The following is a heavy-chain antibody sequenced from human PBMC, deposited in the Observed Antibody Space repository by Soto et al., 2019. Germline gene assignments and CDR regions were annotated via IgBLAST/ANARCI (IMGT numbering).Heavy chain of an antibody. J-gene: IGHJ4*02. V-gene: IGHV1-58*01. CDR1: GFTFTSSA. CDR2: IVVGSGNT. CDR3: AADGPTTVTTEGFYFDY. Sequence: SVKVSCKASGFTFTSSAVQWVRQARGQRLEWIGWIVVGSGNTNYAQKFQQRVTITRDMSTSTAYMELSSLRSEDTAVYYCAADGPTTVTTEGFYFDYWGQGTLVTVSS. D-gene: IGHD4-17*01.